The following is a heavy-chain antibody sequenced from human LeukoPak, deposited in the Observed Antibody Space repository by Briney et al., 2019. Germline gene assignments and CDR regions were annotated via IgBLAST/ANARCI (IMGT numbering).Heavy chain of an antibody. CDR1: GGTFSSYA. CDR2: IIPILGIA. V-gene: IGHV1-69*04. Sequence: SVKVSCKASGGTFSSYAISWVRQAPGQGLEWMGRIIPILGIANYAQKFQGRVTITADKSTSTAYMELSSLRSEDTAVYYCARAGGYSSSSPPDYWGQGTLVTVSS. D-gene: IGHD6-6*01. J-gene: IGHJ4*02. CDR3: ARAGGYSSSSPPDY.